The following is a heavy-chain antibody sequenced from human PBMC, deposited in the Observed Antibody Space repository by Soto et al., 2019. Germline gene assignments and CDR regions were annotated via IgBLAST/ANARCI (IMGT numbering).Heavy chain of an antibody. CDR3: ARGDKLSLYPQLDY. V-gene: IGHV1-2*04. D-gene: IGHD3-16*02. Sequence: QVQLVQSGAEVKKPGASVKVSCKASGYTFTGNYMHWVRQAPGQGFEWMGWINVNSGGTKYAQKFQGWVTMTRDTTISTAYMELRRLRSDDTAVYYCARGDKLSLYPQLDYWGQGTLVTVSS. CDR2: INVNSGGT. CDR1: GYTFTGNY. J-gene: IGHJ4*02.